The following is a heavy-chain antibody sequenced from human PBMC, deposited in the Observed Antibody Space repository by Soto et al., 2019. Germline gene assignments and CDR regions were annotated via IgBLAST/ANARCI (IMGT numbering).Heavy chain of an antibody. CDR1: GYTFTSYG. CDR3: ARKGCSSTNCYTSWFDP. J-gene: IGHJ5*02. D-gene: IGHD2-2*02. V-gene: IGHV1-18*04. CDR2: ISAYNGDT. Sequence: QVQLVQSGAEVKKPGASVKVSCKASGYTFTSYGITWVRQAPGQGLEWMGWISAYNGDTNYPQKVQGRVTMTTDTSTRTAYMELRSLRSDDTAVYYCARKGCSSTNCYTSWFDPWGQGTLVTVSS.